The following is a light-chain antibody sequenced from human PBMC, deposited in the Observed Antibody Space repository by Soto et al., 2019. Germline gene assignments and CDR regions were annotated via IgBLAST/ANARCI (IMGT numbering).Light chain of an antibody. J-gene: IGKJ1*01. Sequence: IHMTQSPATLSASVLYRVTITCRASQNINTWLSWHQQKPGKAPKLLIYAASTLQSGVPLRFSGTGSGTEFTLTISSLQPDDFATYYCQQYHSYSTFGQGTKVDIK. CDR3: QQYHSYST. CDR2: AAS. V-gene: IGKV1-5*03. CDR1: QNINTW.